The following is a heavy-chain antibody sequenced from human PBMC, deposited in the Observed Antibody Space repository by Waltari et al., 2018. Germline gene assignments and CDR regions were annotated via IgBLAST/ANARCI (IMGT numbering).Heavy chain of an antibody. CDR1: GFAFSRYW. CDR3: ARVSSTWYPNFDY. J-gene: IGHJ4*02. Sequence: EVQLVESGGGLVQPGGSLRPSCAASGFAFSRYWIRWVGRAAGKGLEWVANIKQDGSEKYYVDSVKGRFTISRDNAKSSLYLQMNSLRAEDTAVFYCARVSSTWYPNFDYWGQGTLVTVSS. CDR2: IKQDGSEK. V-gene: IGHV3-7*01. D-gene: IGHD6-13*01.